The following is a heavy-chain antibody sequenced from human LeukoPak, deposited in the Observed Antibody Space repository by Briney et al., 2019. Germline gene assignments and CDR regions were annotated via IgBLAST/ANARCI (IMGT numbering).Heavy chain of an antibody. CDR3: ASRIVGTPDYFDY. D-gene: IGHD1-26*01. CDR1: GFTFSSYW. V-gene: IGHV3-7*01. J-gene: IGHJ4*02. CDR2: IMQDGNDK. Sequence: GSLRLSCAASGFTFSSYWMSWVRQAPGKGLEWVANIMQDGNDKYYVDSVKGRFTISRDNAKNSLYLQLNSLRVEDTAVYYCASRIVGTPDYFDYWGQGALVTVSS.